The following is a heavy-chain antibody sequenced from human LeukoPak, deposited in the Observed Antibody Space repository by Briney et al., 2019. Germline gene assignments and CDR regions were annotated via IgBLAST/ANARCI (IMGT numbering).Heavy chain of an antibody. CDR1: GGSISSYY. Sequence: NPSETLSLTCTVSGGSISSYYWSWIRQPPGKGLEWIGYIYYSGSTNYNPSLKSRVTISVDTSKNQFSLKLSSVTAADTAVYYCARGPTYYYDSSGYSFFFQHWGQGTLVTVSS. D-gene: IGHD3-22*01. CDR3: ARGPTYYYDSSGYSFFFQH. J-gene: IGHJ1*01. CDR2: IYYSGST. V-gene: IGHV4-59*01.